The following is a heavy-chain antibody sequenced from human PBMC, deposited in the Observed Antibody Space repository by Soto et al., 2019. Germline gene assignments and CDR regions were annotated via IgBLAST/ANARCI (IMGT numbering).Heavy chain of an antibody. CDR2: INPNSGGT. CDR1: GYTFTGYY. CDR3: ARGGIAARLSYFDY. Sequence: GASGKVSCKASGYTFTGYYMHWVRQAPGQGLEWMGWINPNSGGTNYAQKFQGWVTMTRDTSISTAYMELSRLRSDDTAVYYCARGGIAARLSYFDYWGQGTLVTVSS. V-gene: IGHV1-2*04. D-gene: IGHD6-6*01. J-gene: IGHJ4*02.